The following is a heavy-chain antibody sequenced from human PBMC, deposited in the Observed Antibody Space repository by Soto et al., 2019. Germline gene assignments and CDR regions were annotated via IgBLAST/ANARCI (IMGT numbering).Heavy chain of an antibody. Sequence: QVQLQQWGAGLLKPSETLSLTCAVYGGSFSAYYWSWIRQPPGKGLEWIGEINHSGSTNYNPSLKSRVTISVDTSNNQFSLRLSSVTAADTAVYYCAKMRGGSYYFYYYGMDVWGQGTTVTVSS. CDR1: GGSFSAYY. CDR2: INHSGST. D-gene: IGHD1-26*01. CDR3: AKMRGGSYYFYYYGMDV. J-gene: IGHJ6*02. V-gene: IGHV4-34*02.